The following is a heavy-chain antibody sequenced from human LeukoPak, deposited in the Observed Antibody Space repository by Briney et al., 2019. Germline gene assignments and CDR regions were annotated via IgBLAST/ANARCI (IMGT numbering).Heavy chain of an antibody. V-gene: IGHV3-30*02. Sequence: GGSLRLSCAASGFTFSSYAMHWVRQAPGKGLEWVAFIRYDGSNKYYADSVKGRFTISRDNSKNTLYLQMNSLRAEDTAVYYCARERFYSSGSKSNRVDYWGQGTLVTVSS. CDR2: IRYDGSNK. CDR1: GFTFSSYA. CDR3: ARERFYSSGSKSNRVDY. J-gene: IGHJ4*02. D-gene: IGHD6-19*01.